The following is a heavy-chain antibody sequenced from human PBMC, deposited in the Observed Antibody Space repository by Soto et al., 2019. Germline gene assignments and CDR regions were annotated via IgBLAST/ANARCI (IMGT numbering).Heavy chain of an antibody. Sequence: GGSLRLSCAASGFTFSIYWMHWVRQAPGKGLVWVSRINSDGSSTSYADSVKGRFTISRDNAKNTLYLQMNSLRAEDTAVYYCARDFWAPDIFGVVYYYYGMDVWGQGTTVTVSS. D-gene: IGHD3-3*02. CDR3: ARDFWAPDIFGVVYYYYGMDV. CDR1: GFTFSIYW. J-gene: IGHJ6*02. V-gene: IGHV3-74*01. CDR2: INSDGSST.